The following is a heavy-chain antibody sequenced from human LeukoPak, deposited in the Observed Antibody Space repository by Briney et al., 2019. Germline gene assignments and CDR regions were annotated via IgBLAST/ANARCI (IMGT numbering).Heavy chain of an antibody. V-gene: IGHV1-69*06. CDR3: ARVGLPGRYYYYYMDV. CDR2: IIPIFGTA. CDR1: GGTFSSYA. Sequence: ASVKVSCKASGGTFSSYAISWVRQAPGQGLEWMGGIIPIFGTANYAQKFQGRVTITADKSTSTAYMELSSLRSEDTAVYYCARVGLPGRYYYYYMDVWGKGTTVTVSS. D-gene: IGHD2-2*01. J-gene: IGHJ6*03.